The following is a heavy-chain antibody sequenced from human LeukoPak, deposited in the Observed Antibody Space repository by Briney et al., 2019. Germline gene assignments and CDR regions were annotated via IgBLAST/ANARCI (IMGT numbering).Heavy chain of an antibody. Sequence: TSSEPLSLTCVVSAFSVTSSYYWGWIRQSPGKGLEWIGSVYHSGDTYYNPSLEGRVAMSVDTSKNQLSLKLSSVTAADTAVYYCARERPSIVRGVQTPFDYWGQGTLVTVSS. D-gene: IGHD3-10*01. CDR1: AFSVTSSYY. CDR3: ARERPSIVRGVQTPFDY. CDR2: VYHSGDT. J-gene: IGHJ4*02. V-gene: IGHV4-38-2*02.